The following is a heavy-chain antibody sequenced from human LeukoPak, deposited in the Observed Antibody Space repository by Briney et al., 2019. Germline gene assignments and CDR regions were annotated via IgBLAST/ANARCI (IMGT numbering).Heavy chain of an antibody. D-gene: IGHD6-13*01. CDR1: GYTFTGYY. CDR2: MNPNSGNT. CDR3: ARGRRYSSSWGDNWFDP. J-gene: IGHJ5*02. Sequence: ASVKVSCKASGYTFTGYYMHWVRQATGQGLEWMGWMNPNSGNTGYAQKFQGRVTMTRNTSISTAYMELSSLRSEDTAVYYCARGRRYSSSWGDNWFDPWGQGTLVTVSS. V-gene: IGHV1-8*02.